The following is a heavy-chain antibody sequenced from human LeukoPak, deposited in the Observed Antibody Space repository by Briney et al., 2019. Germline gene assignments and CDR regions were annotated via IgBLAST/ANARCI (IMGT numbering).Heavy chain of an antibody. CDR3: AKGAFDV. V-gene: IGHV3-23*01. CDR1: GFTFSSYA. J-gene: IGHJ3*01. Sequence: GGSLRLSCAASGFTFSSYAMSWVRQAPGKGLEWVSAISGSGGSTYYADSVKGRFSISRDSSKNNLYLHMTSLRDEDTALYCCAKGAFDVWGQGTVVIVSS. CDR2: ISGSGGST.